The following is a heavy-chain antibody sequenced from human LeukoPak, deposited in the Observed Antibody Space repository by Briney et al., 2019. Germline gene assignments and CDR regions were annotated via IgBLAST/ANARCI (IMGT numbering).Heavy chain of an antibody. Sequence: GGSLRLSCAASGFTFSDYYMSWIRQAPGKGLEWVSYISSSSSTIYYADSVKGRFTISRDNAKNSLYLQMNSLRDEDTAVYYCARDKSYDSSGYYFDYWFDPWGQGTLVTVSS. CDR1: GFTFSDYY. D-gene: IGHD3-22*01. CDR3: ARDKSYDSSGYYFDYWFDP. V-gene: IGHV3-11*04. J-gene: IGHJ5*02. CDR2: ISSSSSTI.